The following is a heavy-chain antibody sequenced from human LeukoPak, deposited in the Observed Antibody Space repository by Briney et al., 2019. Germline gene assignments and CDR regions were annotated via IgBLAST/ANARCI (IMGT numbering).Heavy chain of an antibody. V-gene: IGHV3-48*01. D-gene: IGHD6-19*01. CDR3: ARVISVAGFDY. J-gene: IGHJ4*02. CDR2: ISGSSTTI. Sequence: GRSLRLSCAASGFTFSSYSMNWVRQAPGKGLEWVSYISGSSTTIYFADSVKGRFTISRDNAKNSLYLQMNSLRAEDTAVYYCARVISVAGFDYWGQGTLVTVSS. CDR1: GFTFSSYS.